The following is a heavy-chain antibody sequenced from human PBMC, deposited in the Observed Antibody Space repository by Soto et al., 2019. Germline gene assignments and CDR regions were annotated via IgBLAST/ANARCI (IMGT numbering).Heavy chain of an antibody. D-gene: IGHD1-20*01. J-gene: IGHJ6*02. CDR2: IYYSGST. CDR3: ARNPITGMTDPPYDYGMDV. Sequence: SETLSLTCTVSGGSISSSSYYWGWIRQPPGKGLEWIGSIYYSGSTYYNPSLKSRVTISVDTSKNQFSLKLSSVTAADTAVYYCARNPITGMTDPPYDYGMDVWGQGTTVTVSS. V-gene: IGHV4-39*01. CDR1: GGSISSSSYY.